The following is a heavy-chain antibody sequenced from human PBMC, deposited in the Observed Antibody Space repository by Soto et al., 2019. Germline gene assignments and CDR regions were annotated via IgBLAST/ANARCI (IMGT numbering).Heavy chain of an antibody. J-gene: IGHJ6*02. CDR3: ARDRQIGPICYGMDV. Sequence: QVQLVESGGGVVQPGRSLRLSCAASGFTFSSYAMHWVRQAPGKGLEWVAVISYDGSNKYYADSVKGRFTISRDNSKNTLYLQMNILRAEDTAVYYCARDRQIGPICYGMDVWGQGTTVTVSS. CDR1: GFTFSSYA. V-gene: IGHV3-30-3*01. D-gene: IGHD3-16*01. CDR2: ISYDGSNK.